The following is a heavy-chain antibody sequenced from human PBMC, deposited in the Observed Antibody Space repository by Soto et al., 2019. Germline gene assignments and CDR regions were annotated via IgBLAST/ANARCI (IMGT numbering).Heavy chain of an antibody. D-gene: IGHD1-7*01. J-gene: IGHJ3*02. V-gene: IGHV1-18*01. CDR2: ISAYNGNT. CDR3: ARERGGTTLDAFDI. CDR1: GYTFTSYG. Sequence: ASVKVSCKASGYTFTSYGISWVRQAPGQGLEWMGWISAYNGNTNYAQKLQGRVTMTTDTSTSTAYMELRSLRSDDTAVYYCARERGGTTLDAFDIWGQGTMVTVSS.